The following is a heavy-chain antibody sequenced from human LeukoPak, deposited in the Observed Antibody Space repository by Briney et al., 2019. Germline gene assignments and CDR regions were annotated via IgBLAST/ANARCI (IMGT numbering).Heavy chain of an antibody. CDR2: MWFDGSNK. V-gene: IGHV3-33*01. CDR1: GFTFNNYG. Sequence: GGSLRLSCAASGFTFNNYGMHWVRQAPGKGLEWVALMWFDGSNKYYADSMKGRFTVSRDNSKNTLYLQMNSLRAEDTAVYYCARDMGSGSFPNSYYLDYWGQGTLVTVSS. CDR3: ARDMGSGSFPNSYYLDY. J-gene: IGHJ4*02. D-gene: IGHD3-10*01.